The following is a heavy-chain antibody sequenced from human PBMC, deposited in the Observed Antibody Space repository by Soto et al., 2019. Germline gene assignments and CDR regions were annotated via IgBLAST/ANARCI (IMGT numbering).Heavy chain of an antibody. Sequence: QVQLQESGPGLVKPSETLSLTCTVSGGSISSYYWSWIRQPAGKGLEWIGRIYTSGSTNYNPSLKSRVTMSVETSKNQFSLKLSSVTAADTAVYYCASRIAAAGPGVYFDYWGQGTLVTVSS. V-gene: IGHV4-4*07. CDR2: IYTSGST. D-gene: IGHD6-13*01. CDR3: ASRIAAAGPGVYFDY. J-gene: IGHJ4*02. CDR1: GGSISSYY.